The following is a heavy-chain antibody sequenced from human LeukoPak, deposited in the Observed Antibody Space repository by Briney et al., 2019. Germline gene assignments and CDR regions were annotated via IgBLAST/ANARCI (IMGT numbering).Heavy chain of an antibody. CDR1: GFTFRSYA. J-gene: IGHJ6*02. CDR3: AKGGYDFWSGYYTDYYYYYYGMDV. D-gene: IGHD3-3*01. CDR2: ICGSGGST. Sequence: GGSLRLSCAASGFTFRSYAMSWVRQAPGKGLEWVSAICGSGGSTYYADSVKGRFTISRDNSKNTLYLQMNSLRAEDTAVYYCAKGGYDFWSGYYTDYYYYYYGMDVWGQGTTVTVSS. V-gene: IGHV3-23*01.